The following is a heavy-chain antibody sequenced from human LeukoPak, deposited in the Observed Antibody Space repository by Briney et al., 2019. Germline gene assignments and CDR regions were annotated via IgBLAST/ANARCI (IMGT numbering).Heavy chain of an antibody. CDR3: AKAVGYSGYQSFDS. Sequence: PGGSLRLSCAASGFTFSNYAMAWVRQAPGKGLEWVSGIRGSGGTPYYADSVKGRFTISRDNSKNTLYLQMNSLRAEDTAAYYCAKAVGYSGYQSFDSWGQGTLVTVSS. CDR1: GFTFSNYA. J-gene: IGHJ4*02. D-gene: IGHD5-12*01. CDR2: IRGSGGTP. V-gene: IGHV3-23*01.